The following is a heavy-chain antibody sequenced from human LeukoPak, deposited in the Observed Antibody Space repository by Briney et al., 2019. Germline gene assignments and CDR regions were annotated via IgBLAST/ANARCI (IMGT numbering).Heavy chain of an antibody. CDR2: IRHDSSDI. J-gene: IGHJ4*02. D-gene: IGHD6-19*01. Sequence: PGGSLRLSCAASGFTFSTYSMNWVRQAPGKGLEWISFIRHDSSDIYYADSVKGRFTISRDNAKNSLYLQMNSLRDEDTAVYYCARGPISGWSADYWGQGTLVTVSS. CDR3: ARGPISGWSADY. CDR1: GFTFSTYS. V-gene: IGHV3-48*02.